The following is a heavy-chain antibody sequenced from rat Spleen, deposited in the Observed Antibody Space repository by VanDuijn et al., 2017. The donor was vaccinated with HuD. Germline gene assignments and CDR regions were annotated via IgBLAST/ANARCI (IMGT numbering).Heavy chain of an antibody. Sequence: EVQLQESGPGLVKPSQSLSLTCSVTGYSITSNYWGWIRKFPGNKMEWLGYVNSAGTTNYNPSLKMRISITRDTSKNQFFVQVNSITTEDTATYYCARSDGVHYYLPFADWGQGTLVTVSS. V-gene: IGHV3-3*01. D-gene: IGHD1-12*02. CDR2: VNSAGTT. CDR3: ARSDGVHYYLPFAD. J-gene: IGHJ3*01. CDR1: GYSITSNY.